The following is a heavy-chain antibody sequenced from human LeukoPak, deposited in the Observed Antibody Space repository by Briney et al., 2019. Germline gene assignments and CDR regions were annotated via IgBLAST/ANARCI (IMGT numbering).Heavy chain of an antibody. CDR1: GFTFSSYS. D-gene: IGHD6-19*01. CDR3: ARDASIAVAGTDY. CDR2: ISSTSSNI. Sequence: GGSLTLSCSASGFTFSSYSMKWLAPAPGKGREWFFSISSTSSNIYYADSVKGRFTTSRDNAKNSLYRQMNSPRAEDTAVYYCARDASIAVAGTDYWGQGTLVTVSS. V-gene: IGHV3-21*01. J-gene: IGHJ4*02.